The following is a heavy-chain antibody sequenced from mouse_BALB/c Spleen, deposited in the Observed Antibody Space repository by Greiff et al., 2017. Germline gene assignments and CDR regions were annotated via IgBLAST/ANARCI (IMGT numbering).Heavy chain of an antibody. J-gene: IGHJ2*01. CDR1: GYSITSGYY. V-gene: IGHV3-6*02. Sequence: ESGPGLVKPSQSLSLTCSVTGYSITSGYYWNWIRQFPGNKLEWMGYISYDGSNNYNPSLKNRISITRDTSKNQFFLKLNSVTTEDTATYYCARDPHYYGSSYPVYFDYWGQGTTLTVSS. D-gene: IGHD1-1*01. CDR3: ARDPHYYGSSYPVYFDY. CDR2: ISYDGSN.